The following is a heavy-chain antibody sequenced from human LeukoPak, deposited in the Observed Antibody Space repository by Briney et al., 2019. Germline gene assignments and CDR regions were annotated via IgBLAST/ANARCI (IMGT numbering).Heavy chain of an antibody. CDR2: ISSSSRTI. V-gene: IGHV3-48*01. J-gene: IGHJ4*02. CDR3: ARVSYFDWSFDY. Sequence: PGGSLRLSCAASGFTFSSYSMNWVRQAPGKGLEWVSYISSSSRTIYYADSVKGRFTISRDNSKNTSYLQMNSLRAEDTAVYYCARVSYFDWSFDYWGQGTLVTVSS. D-gene: IGHD3-9*01. CDR1: GFTFSSYS.